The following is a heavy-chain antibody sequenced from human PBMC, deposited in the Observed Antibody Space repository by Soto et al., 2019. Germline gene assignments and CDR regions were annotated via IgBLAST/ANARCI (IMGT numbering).Heavy chain of an antibody. CDR1: GFTLSDHY. Sequence: PGGSLRLSCSVSGFTLSDHYIVWVRQAPGKGLEWVGRSRNQANGYSTIYAASVKGRFTTSRDDSKNLVYLQMESLRTEDTAVYYCVRDTYFSDSSSYTRCFDFWGQGALVTVSS. J-gene: IGHJ4*02. D-gene: IGHD3-22*01. CDR3: VRDTYFSDSSSYTRCFDF. V-gene: IGHV3-72*01. CDR2: SRNQANGYST.